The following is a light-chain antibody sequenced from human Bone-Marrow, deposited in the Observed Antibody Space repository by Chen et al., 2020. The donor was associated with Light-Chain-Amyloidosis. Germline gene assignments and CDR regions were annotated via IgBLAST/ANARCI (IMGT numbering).Light chain of an antibody. V-gene: IGLV3-21*02. CDR3: QVWDRSSDRPV. Sequence: SYVLTQPPSVSVAPGQTARITCGGDNIGSKSVHWYQHKPGQAPALVVYDDTDRPSGIPERLSGSNSGNTATLTISRVEAGDEADYYCQVWDRSSDRPVFGGGTKLTVL. J-gene: IGLJ3*02. CDR2: DDT. CDR1: NIGSKS.